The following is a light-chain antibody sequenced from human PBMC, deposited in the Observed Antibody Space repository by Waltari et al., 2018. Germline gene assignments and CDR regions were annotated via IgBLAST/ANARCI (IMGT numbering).Light chain of an antibody. J-gene: IGKJ1*01. V-gene: IGKV3-15*01. CDR3: QQYNNWCT. CDR1: QSVSST. Sequence: EIVMTQSPATLSVSPGERATLACRASQSVSSTLAWYQQKPGQAPRFLSYGASTRATGIPAMFSGSESGTEFTLTISSMQSEDFSVYYCQQYNNWCTFGQGTNVEIK. CDR2: GAS.